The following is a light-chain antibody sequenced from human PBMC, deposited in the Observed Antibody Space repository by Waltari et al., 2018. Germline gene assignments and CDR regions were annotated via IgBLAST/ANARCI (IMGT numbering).Light chain of an antibody. J-gene: IGKJ4*01. CDR2: DGS. V-gene: IGKV3-11*01. Sequence: EIVLTQSPGTLSLSPGERATLSCTASQRVSSYLGCYQRRHGQAPSLLIFDGSKRATGTPARFRGSGSGTEFTLTITSLEPEDFAVYYCQQRSSWPLTFGGGTKVEIK. CDR1: QRVSSY. CDR3: QQRSSWPLT.